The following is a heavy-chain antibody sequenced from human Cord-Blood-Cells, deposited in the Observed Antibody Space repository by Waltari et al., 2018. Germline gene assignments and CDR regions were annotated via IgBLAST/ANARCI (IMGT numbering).Heavy chain of an antibody. Sequence: QVQLVQSGAEVKKPGASVKVSCKASGYTFTSYAMHWVRQAPGQRLEWMGWINAGNGNTKYSQKFQGRVTITRDTSASTAYMELSSLRSEDTAVYYCARVCGGDCYEFFDYWGQGTLDTVSS. D-gene: IGHD2-21*01. CDR2: INAGNGNT. V-gene: IGHV1-3*01. CDR1: GYTFTSYA. J-gene: IGHJ4*02. CDR3: ARVCGGDCYEFFDY.